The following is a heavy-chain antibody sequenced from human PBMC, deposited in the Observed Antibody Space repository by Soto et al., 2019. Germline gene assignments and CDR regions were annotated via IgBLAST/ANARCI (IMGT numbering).Heavy chain of an antibody. J-gene: IGHJ4*02. CDR3: ARVLYLSSTYYDIFFDY. D-gene: IGHD3-9*01. Sequence: QVQLQESGPGLVKPSETLSLTCTVSGGSISSYYWSWIRQPPGKGLEWIGYIYYSGSTNYNPSLKSRVTISVDTSKNQFSLKLSSVTAADTAVYYCARVLYLSSTYYDIFFDYWGQGTLVTVSS. CDR2: IYYSGST. V-gene: IGHV4-59*01. CDR1: GGSISSYY.